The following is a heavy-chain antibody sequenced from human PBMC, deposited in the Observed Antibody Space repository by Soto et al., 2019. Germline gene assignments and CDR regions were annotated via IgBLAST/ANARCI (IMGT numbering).Heavy chain of an antibody. CDR3: AREKVRYSGYDFYKDV. CDR1: GFTFSRQW. V-gene: IGHV3-74*01. Sequence: PGGSLRLSCAASGFTFSRQWMHWVRQAPGKGLVWVSRITSDGTSASYADSVKGRFTISRDNSKNTLYLQMNSLRAEDTAVYYCAREKVRYSGYDFYKDVWGKGTTVTVSS. J-gene: IGHJ6*03. CDR2: ITSDGTSA. D-gene: IGHD5-12*01.